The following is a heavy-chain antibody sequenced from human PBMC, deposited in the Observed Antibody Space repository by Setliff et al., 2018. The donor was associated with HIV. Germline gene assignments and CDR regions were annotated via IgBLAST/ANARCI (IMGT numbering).Heavy chain of an antibody. CDR1: GYTFSHYP. V-gene: IGHV1-3*04. J-gene: IGHJ5*02. Sequence: SVKVSCKASGYTFSHYPMHWVRQAPGQRPEWMGWINTGNGNTKYSQKFQDRVTITRDASADTVYMELSSLRSEDTAVYYCARDRCNSVACYLYSWFDPWGQGTLVTVSS. CDR2: INTGNGNT. CDR3: ARDRCNSVACYLYSWFDP. D-gene: IGHD2-2*01.